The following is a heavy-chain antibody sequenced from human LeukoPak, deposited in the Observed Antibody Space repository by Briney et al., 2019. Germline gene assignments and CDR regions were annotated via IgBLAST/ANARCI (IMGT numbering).Heavy chain of an antibody. Sequence: ASVKVSCKASGGIFSSYAISWVRQAPGQGLEWMGGIIPIFGTANYAQKFQGRVTITADESTSTAYMEPSSLRSEDTAVYYCARGTNRLPPFSARYNWNDVSFAGWYFDLWGRGTLVTVSS. CDR3: ARGTNRLPPFSARYNWNDVSFAGWYFDL. J-gene: IGHJ2*01. D-gene: IGHD1-1*01. V-gene: IGHV1-69*13. CDR1: GGIFSSYA. CDR2: IIPIFGTA.